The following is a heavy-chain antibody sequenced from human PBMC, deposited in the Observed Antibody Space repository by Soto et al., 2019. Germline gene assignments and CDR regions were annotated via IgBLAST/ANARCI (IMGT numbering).Heavy chain of an antibody. D-gene: IGHD3-3*01. Sequence: QVPLVESGGGLVKPGGSLRLSCAASGFIFSDYYMTWIRQAPGKGLEWLSCSSNRDRSTYYADSVKDRFVVSKDNAKNLVYLQMNSLRAEDTAVYFCARAWKIEKFGVISMSKGLDVWGQGTTVTVSS. J-gene: IGHJ6*02. V-gene: IGHV3-11*01. CDR3: ARAWKIEKFGVISMSKGLDV. CDR2: SSNRDRST. CDR1: GFIFSDYY.